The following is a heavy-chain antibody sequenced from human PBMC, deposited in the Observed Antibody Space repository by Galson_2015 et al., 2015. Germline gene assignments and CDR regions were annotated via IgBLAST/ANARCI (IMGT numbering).Heavy chain of an antibody. D-gene: IGHD1-14*01. CDR3: ARDANRGGEFDY. J-gene: IGHJ4*02. Sequence: SLRLSCAASGFTFRNYWMVWVRQTPEKGLQWVAKIKYYGSQTFYVDSVKGRFTISRDNAENSLDLQMNSLRADDTAVYYCARDANRGGEFDYWGQGALVTVSS. V-gene: IGHV3-7*03. CDR1: GFTFRNYW. CDR2: IKYYGSQT.